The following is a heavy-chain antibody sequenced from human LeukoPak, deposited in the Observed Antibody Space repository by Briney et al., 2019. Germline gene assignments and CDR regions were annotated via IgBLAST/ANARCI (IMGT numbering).Heavy chain of an antibody. J-gene: IGHJ3*01. D-gene: IGHD6-6*01. Sequence: GGSLRLSCAASGFTFSSCELSWVRQAPTKGLEWVSYISRSGSITYYADSVKGRFTISRDSAKNSLYLQMNSLRAEDTAVYYCAIHDYHSSSGAFDVWGQGTMVTVSS. CDR1: GFTFSSCE. CDR3: AIHDYHSSSGAFDV. CDR2: ISRSGSIT. V-gene: IGHV3-48*03.